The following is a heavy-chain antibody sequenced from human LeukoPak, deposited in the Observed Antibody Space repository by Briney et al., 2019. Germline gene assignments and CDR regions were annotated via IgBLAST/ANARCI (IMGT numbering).Heavy chain of an antibody. CDR2: IYTSGST. CDR3: ARDRDPMDIVVVPAAPFDY. CDR1: GGSISSYY. V-gene: IGHV4-4*07. D-gene: IGHD2-2*03. Sequence: KPSETLSPTCTVSGGSISSYYWSWIRQPAGKGLEWIGRIYTSGSTNYNPSLKSRVTMSVDTSKNQFSLKLSSVTAADTAVYYCARDRDPMDIVVVPAAPFDYWGQGTLVTVSS. J-gene: IGHJ4*02.